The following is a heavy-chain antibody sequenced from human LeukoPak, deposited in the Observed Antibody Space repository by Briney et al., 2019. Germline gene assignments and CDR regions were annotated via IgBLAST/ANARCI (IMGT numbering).Heavy chain of an antibody. CDR2: IWYDGSNK. V-gene: IGHV3-33*01. D-gene: IGHD3-10*01. Sequence: TGGSLRLSCAASGFTFSSYGMHWVRQAPGKGLEWAAVIWYDGSNKYYADSVKGRFTISRDNSRSTLYLQMNSLRPEDTAIYYCAREGYYGSGSPPSLYFDYWGQGTLVTVSS. CDR1: GFTFSSYG. CDR3: AREGYYGSGSPPSLYFDY. J-gene: IGHJ4*02.